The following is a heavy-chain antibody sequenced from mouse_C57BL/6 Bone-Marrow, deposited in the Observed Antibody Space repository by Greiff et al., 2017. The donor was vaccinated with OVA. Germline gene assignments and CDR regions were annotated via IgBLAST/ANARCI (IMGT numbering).Heavy chain of an antibody. CDR2: IYPGDGDT. J-gene: IGHJ2*01. Sequence: VQLQQSGPELVKPGASVKISCKASGYAFSSSWMNWVKQRPGQGLEWIGRIYPGDGDTNYTGKFQGKATLTADKSSSTAYMQLSSLTSEDSAVYFCASTHCHYTGDYWGQGTTLSVSS. CDR3: ASTHCHYTGDY. D-gene: IGHD1-1*01. CDR1: GYAFSSSW. V-gene: IGHV1-82*01.